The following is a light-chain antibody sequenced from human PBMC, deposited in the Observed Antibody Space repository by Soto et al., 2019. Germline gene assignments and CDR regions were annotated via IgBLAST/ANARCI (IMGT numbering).Light chain of an antibody. Sequence: QSVLTQPPSVSAAPGQKVTISCSGSSSNIGNNYVSWYQQLPGTAPKLLIYDNERRPSGIPDRFSGSKSCTSATLGISGLQTGDEADYYCGTWDSSLTAGVFGGGTKLTVL. CDR2: DNE. CDR3: GTWDSSLTAGV. CDR1: SSNIGNNY. V-gene: IGLV1-51*01. J-gene: IGLJ3*02.